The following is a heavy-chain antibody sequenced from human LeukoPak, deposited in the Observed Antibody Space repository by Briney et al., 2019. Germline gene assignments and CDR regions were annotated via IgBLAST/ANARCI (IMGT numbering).Heavy chain of an antibody. D-gene: IGHD2-15*01. Sequence: PSETLSLTCAVYGGSFSGYYWSWIRQSPGKGLEWIGEINHSGSTNYNPSLKSRVTISVDTSKNQFSLKLSSVTAADTAVYYCARKKGAATRAWFDPWGQGTLVTVSS. V-gene: IGHV4-34*01. J-gene: IGHJ5*02. CDR3: ARKKGAATRAWFDP. CDR1: GGSFSGYY. CDR2: INHSGST.